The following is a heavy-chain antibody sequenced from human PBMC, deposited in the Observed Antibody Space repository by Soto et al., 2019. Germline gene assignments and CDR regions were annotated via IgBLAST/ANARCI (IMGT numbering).Heavy chain of an antibody. CDR2: IYYSGST. CDR3: ARDRGQGGYYQYYYMDV. D-gene: IGHD3-3*01. J-gene: IGHJ6*03. CDR1: GGSISSGGYY. V-gene: IGHV4-31*03. Sequence: SETLSLTCTVSGGSISSGGYYWSWIRQHPGKGLEWIGYIYYSGSTYYNPSLKSRVTISVDTSKNQFSLKLSSVTAADTAVYYCARDRGQGGYYQYYYMDVWGKGTTVTVSS.